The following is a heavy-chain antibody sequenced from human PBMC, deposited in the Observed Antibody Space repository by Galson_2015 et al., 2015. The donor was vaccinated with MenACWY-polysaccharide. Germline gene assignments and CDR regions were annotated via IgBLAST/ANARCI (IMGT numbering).Heavy chain of an antibody. CDR3: ARERATVIADSNGMDV. CDR1: GFDFPRYS. D-gene: IGHD2-21*01. V-gene: IGHV3-48*01. J-gene: IGHJ6*02. CDR2: ITGSSDTM. Sequence: LRLSCAASGFDFPRYSMNWVRQAPGKGLEWLSYITGSSDTMYYADSVKGRFTISRDNAQNSLVLQLRSLTVEDTAVYYCARERATVIADSNGMDVWGQGTAVTVSS.